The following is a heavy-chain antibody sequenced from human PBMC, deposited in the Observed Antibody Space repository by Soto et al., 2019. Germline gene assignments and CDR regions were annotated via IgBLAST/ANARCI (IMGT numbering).Heavy chain of an antibody. Sequence: ASVKVSCKASGGTFSSYTISWVRQAPGQGLEWMGRIIPILGIANYAQKFQGRVTITAGKSTSTAYMELSSLRSEDTAVYYCARGGEGPLAETYYYYYGMDVWGQGTTVTVSS. CDR1: GGTFSSYT. CDR2: IIPILGIA. J-gene: IGHJ6*02. V-gene: IGHV1-69*02. D-gene: IGHD7-27*01. CDR3: ARGGEGPLAETYYYYYGMDV.